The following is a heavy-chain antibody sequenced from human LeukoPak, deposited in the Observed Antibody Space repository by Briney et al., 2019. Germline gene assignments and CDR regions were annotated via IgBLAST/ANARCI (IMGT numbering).Heavy chain of an antibody. CDR1: GFTFSIYA. V-gene: IGHV3-23*01. J-gene: IGHJ4*02. Sequence: GGSLRLSRAASGFTFSIYAMSWVRQAPGKGREGVSAISGSGRSTYYADSVTGRFTISRDNSKNTVYLQMNSLRAEDTAVYYCAKDQAIEWESHFDYWGQGILVTVSS. CDR2: ISGSGRST. CDR3: AKDQAIEWESHFDY. D-gene: IGHD1-26*01.